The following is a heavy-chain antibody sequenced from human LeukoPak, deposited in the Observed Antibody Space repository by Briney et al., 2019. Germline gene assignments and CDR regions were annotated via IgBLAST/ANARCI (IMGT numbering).Heavy chain of an antibody. CDR1: GDSISGYY. CDR3: ARGNSGNYYHYFDY. D-gene: IGHD1-26*01. J-gene: IGHJ4*02. V-gene: IGHV4-59*08. CDR2: IFYTGST. Sequence: SETLSLTCSVFGDSISGYYWSWIRQPTGKGLEWIAWIFYTGSTNYNPSLKSRVSISVDTSKNHLSLKLSSVTAADTAVYYCARGNSGNYYHYFDYWGQGTLVTVSS.